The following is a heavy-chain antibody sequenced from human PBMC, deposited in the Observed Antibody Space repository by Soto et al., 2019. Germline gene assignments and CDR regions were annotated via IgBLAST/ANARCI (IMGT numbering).Heavy chain of an antibody. D-gene: IGHD2-2*01. J-gene: IGHJ5*02. CDR3: VKDRVIQLLPIWPDP. CDR1: GFSFSKYG. V-gene: IGHV3-30*18. Sequence: QEHLVESGGGVLQPGTSLRLSCVASGFSFSKYGMHWVRQAPGKGLEWVASISSDGSNKYYADSVKGRFTISRDNSKSTLYLQVDSLRGDDTAVYYCVKDRVIQLLPIWPDPWGQGTLVTVSS. CDR2: ISSDGSNK.